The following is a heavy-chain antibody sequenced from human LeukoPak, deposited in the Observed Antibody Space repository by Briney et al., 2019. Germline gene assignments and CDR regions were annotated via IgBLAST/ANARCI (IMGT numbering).Heavy chain of an antibody. CDR3: ARVGITMIVVPTNFEY. CDR1: GGSISSSSYY. V-gene: IGHV4-39*07. J-gene: IGHJ4*02. D-gene: IGHD3-22*01. Sequence: TSETLSLTCTVSGGSISSSSYYWGWIRQPPGTGLEWIGSIPYSRSTYYNPSLKSRVTISVDTSKNQFSRKLSSVSAADTAVYYWARVGITMIVVPTNFEYWGEGALV. CDR2: IPYSRST.